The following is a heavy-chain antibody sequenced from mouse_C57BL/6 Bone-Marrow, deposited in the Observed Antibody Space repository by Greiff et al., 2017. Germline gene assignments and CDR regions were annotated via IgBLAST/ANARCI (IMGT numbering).Heavy chain of an antibody. Sequence: VQLQQSGAELVKPGASVKISCKASGYAFSSYWMNWVKQRPGQGLEWIGQIYPGDGDTNYNGKFKGKATLTADKSSSTAYMQLSSLTSEDSAVYFCARGPLYGHWFAYWGQGTLVTVSA. CDR3: ARGPLYGHWFAY. J-gene: IGHJ3*01. CDR2: IYPGDGDT. V-gene: IGHV1-80*01. D-gene: IGHD1-1*02. CDR1: GYAFSSYW.